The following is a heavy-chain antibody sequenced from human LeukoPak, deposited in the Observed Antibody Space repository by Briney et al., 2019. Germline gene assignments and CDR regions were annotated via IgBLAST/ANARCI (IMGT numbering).Heavy chain of an antibody. Sequence: GESLKISCKGSGYSFTSYWIGWVRQMPGKGLEWMGIIYPGDSDTRYSPSFQGQVTISADKSISTAYLQWSSLKASDTAMYYCARLPDYYDSGGYLDYWGQGTLVTVSS. CDR3: ARLPDYYDSGGYLDY. CDR1: GYSFTSYW. J-gene: IGHJ4*02. D-gene: IGHD3-22*01. CDR2: IYPGDSDT. V-gene: IGHV5-51*01.